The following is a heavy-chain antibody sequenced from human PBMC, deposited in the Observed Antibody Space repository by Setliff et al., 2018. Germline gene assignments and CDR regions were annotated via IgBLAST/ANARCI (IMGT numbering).Heavy chain of an antibody. CDR1: GFTFNSFW. CDR2: IKQDGSDK. CDR3: ASSIVNYGWRAFDI. V-gene: IGHV3-7*03. Sequence: GGSLRLSCAASGFTFNSFWMGWVRQAPGKGLEWVANIKQDGSDKYYVDSAKGRFTISRDNARNSLYLQMDSLRADDTAVYYCASSIVNYGWRAFDIWGQGTMVTVSS. D-gene: IGHD3-10*01. J-gene: IGHJ3*02.